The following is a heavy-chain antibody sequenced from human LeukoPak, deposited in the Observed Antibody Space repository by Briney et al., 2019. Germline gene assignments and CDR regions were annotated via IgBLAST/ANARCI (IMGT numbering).Heavy chain of an antibody. Sequence: PSETLSLTCTVSGDSISSYYRSSIPQPPGKVLEWIGYIYYSGGTNYNPSLKSRITISPDTSKNQFSLRLSSMTAADTAVYYCARQLYYGMDVWGQGTTVTVYS. CDR1: GDSISSYY. CDR3: ARQLYYGMDV. CDR2: IYYSGGT. J-gene: IGHJ6*02. V-gene: IGHV4-59*01. D-gene: IGHD1-1*01.